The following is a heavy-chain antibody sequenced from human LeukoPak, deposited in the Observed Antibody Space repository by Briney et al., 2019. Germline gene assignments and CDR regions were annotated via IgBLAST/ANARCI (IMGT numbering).Heavy chain of an antibody. D-gene: IGHD3-10*01. V-gene: IGHV4-4*07. CDR3: ARDPSPLLWFDY. CDR1: GGSISSYY. J-gene: IGHJ5*01. Sequence: SETLSLTCTVSGGSISSYYWSWIRQPAGRGLEWIGRIYTSGSTNYNPSLKSRVTMSVDTSKNQFSLKLSSVTAADTAVYYCARDPSPLLWFDYWGQGTLVTVSS. CDR2: IYTSGST.